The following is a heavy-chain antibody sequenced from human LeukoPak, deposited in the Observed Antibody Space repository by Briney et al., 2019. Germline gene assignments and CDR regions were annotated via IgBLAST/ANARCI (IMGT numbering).Heavy chain of an antibody. Sequence: GGSLRLSCAASGFTFSSYSMNWVRQAPGKGLEWVSSISSSSSYIYYAGSVKGRFTISRDNAKNSLYLQMNSLRAEDTAVYYCARTNHDFWSGYMPHPPLPWGQGTMVTVSS. J-gene: IGHJ3*01. D-gene: IGHD3-3*01. V-gene: IGHV3-21*01. CDR1: GFTFSSYS. CDR3: ARTNHDFWSGYMPHPPLP. CDR2: ISSSSSYI.